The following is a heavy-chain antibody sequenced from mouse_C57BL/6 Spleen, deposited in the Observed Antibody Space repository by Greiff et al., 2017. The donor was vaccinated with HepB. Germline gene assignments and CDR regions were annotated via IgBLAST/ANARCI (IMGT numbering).Heavy chain of an antibody. D-gene: IGHD3-2*02. Sequence: EVKLVESGGGLVKPGGSLKLSCAASGFTFSSYAMSWVRQTPEKRLEWVATISDGGSYTYYPDNVKGRFTISRDNAKNNLYLQMSHLKSEDTAMYYCARGAQATLYYAMDYWGQGTSVTVSS. CDR3: ARGAQATLYYAMDY. J-gene: IGHJ4*01. V-gene: IGHV5-4*03. CDR1: GFTFSSYA. CDR2: ISDGGSYT.